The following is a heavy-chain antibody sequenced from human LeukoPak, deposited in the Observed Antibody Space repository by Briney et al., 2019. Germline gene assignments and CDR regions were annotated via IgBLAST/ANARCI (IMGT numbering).Heavy chain of an antibody. V-gene: IGHV4-59*01. J-gene: IGHJ4*02. CDR1: GGSISSYY. CDR2: ICYSGST. CDR3: ARGSEGLRLGELSFLFDY. D-gene: IGHD3-16*02. Sequence: SETLSLTCTVSGGSISSYYWSWIRQPPGKGLEWIGYICYSGSTNYNPSLKSRVTISVNTSKNQFSLKLSSVTAADTAVYYCARGSEGLRLGELSFLFDYWGQGTLVTVSS.